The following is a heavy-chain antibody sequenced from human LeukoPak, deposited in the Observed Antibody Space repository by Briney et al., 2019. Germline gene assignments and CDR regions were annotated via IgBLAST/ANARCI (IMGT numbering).Heavy chain of an antibody. D-gene: IGHD1-26*01. V-gene: IGHV1-24*01. CDR1: GYTFTSYG. CDR2: FDPEDGET. J-gene: IGHJ4*02. Sequence: GASVKVSCKASGYTFTSYGISWVRQAPGRGLEWMGGFDPEDGETIYAQKFQGRVTMTEDTSTDTAYMELSSLRSEDTAVYYCATGVGRTVDYWGQGTLVTVSS. CDR3: ATGVGRTVDY.